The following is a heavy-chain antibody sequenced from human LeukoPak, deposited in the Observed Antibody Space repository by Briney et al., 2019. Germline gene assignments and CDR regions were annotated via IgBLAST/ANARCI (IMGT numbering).Heavy chain of an antibody. V-gene: IGHV4-30-4*01. J-gene: IGHJ4*02. CDR2: IYYSGST. CDR3: ARLDSSGYYPFDY. Sequence: SETLSPTCTVSGGSISSGDYYWSWIRQPPGKGLEWIGYIYYSGSTYYNPSLKSRVTISVDTSKNQFSLKLSSVTAADTAVYYCARLDSSGYYPFDYWGQGTLVTVSS. D-gene: IGHD3-22*01. CDR1: GGSISSGDYY.